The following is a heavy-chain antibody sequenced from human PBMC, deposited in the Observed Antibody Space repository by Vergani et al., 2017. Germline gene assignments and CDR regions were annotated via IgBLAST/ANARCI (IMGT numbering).Heavy chain of an antibody. CDR3: ARAYGRYDWFDY. D-gene: IGHD1-20*01. Sequence: EVQLVASGGGLVQRGGSLRLSCTASGFIFSTYAMSWVRQAPGKGLEWVSGISASGAPTYYADSVKGRVTISRDNSKNTFYLQMNSLRVEDTAVYYCARAYGRYDWFDYWGQRTLVTVSS. J-gene: IGHJ4*01. CDR1: GFIFSTYA. CDR2: ISASGAPT. V-gene: IGHV3-23*04.